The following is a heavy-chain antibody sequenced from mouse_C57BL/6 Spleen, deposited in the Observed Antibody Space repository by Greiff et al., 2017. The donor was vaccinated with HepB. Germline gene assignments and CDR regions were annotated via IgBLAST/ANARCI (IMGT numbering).Heavy chain of an antibody. Sequence: EVMLVESGPELVKPGASVKISCKASGYSFTGYYMNWVKQSPEKSLEWIGEINPSTGGTTYNQKFKAKATLTVDKSSSTAYMQLKSLTSEDSAVYYCARSYYGPYYAMDYWGQGTSVTVSS. CDR1: GYSFTGYY. D-gene: IGHD1-1*01. CDR3: ARSYYGPYYAMDY. V-gene: IGHV1-42*01. J-gene: IGHJ4*01. CDR2: INPSTGGT.